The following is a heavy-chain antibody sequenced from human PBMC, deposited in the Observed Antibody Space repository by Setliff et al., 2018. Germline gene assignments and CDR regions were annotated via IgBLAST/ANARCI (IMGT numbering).Heavy chain of an antibody. Sequence: SVKVSCKASGGTFSSYAISWVRQAPGQGLEWMGGIIPIFGTANYAQKFQGRVTITTDESTSTVYMELSSLRSEDTAVYYCARDLPLYYYDSSGQRGRAFDIWGQGTMVTVSS. CDR3: ARDLPLYYYDSSGQRGRAFDI. CDR2: IIPIFGTA. CDR1: GGTFSSYA. V-gene: IGHV1-69*05. J-gene: IGHJ3*02. D-gene: IGHD3-22*01.